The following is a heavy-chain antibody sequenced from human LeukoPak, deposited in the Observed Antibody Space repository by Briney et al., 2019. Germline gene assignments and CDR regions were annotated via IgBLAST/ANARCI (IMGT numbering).Heavy chain of an antibody. CDR3: AKDSPSEGFVVVPAAMEVDY. J-gene: IGHJ4*02. D-gene: IGHD2-2*01. V-gene: IGHV3-23*01. Sequence: GGSLRLSCAASGFTFSSYAMSWVRQAPGKGLEWVSAISGSGGSTYYADSVKGRFTIYRDNSKNTLYLQMNSLRAEDTAVYYCAKDSPSEGFVVVPAAMEVDYWGQGTLVTVSS. CDR1: GFTFSSYA. CDR2: ISGSGGST.